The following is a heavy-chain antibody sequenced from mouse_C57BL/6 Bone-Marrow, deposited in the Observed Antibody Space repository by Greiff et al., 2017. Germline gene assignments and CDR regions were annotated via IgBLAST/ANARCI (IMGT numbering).Heavy chain of an antibody. CDR1: GYSITSGYY. J-gene: IGHJ2*01. CDR3: ARAGYYGSSFDY. V-gene: IGHV3-6*01. CDR2: ISYDGSN. D-gene: IGHD1-1*01. Sequence: EVKLLESGPGLVKPSQSLSLTCSVTGYSITSGYYWNWIRQFPGNKLEWMGYISYDGSNNYNPSLKNRISIPRDTSKNQFFLKLNSVTTEDTATYYCARAGYYGSSFDYGGQGTTLTVSS.